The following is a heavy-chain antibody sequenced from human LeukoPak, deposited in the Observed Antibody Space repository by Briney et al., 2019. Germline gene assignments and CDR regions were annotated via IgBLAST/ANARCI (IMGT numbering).Heavy chain of an antibody. CDR1: GFTFSSYS. J-gene: IGHJ4*02. D-gene: IGHD2-2*01. V-gene: IGHV3-21*01. CDR2: ISSSSYI. CDR3: ARGGFVVVPAASEVDY. Sequence: GGSLRLSCAASGFTFSSYSMNWVRQAPGKGLERVSSISSSSYIYYADSVKGRFTISRDNAKNSLYLQMNSLRAEDTAVYYCARGGFVVVPAASEVDYWGQGTLVTVSS.